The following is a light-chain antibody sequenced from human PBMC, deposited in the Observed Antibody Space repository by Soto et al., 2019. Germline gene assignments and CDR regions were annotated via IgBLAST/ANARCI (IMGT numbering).Light chain of an antibody. CDR1: SSDVGGYNY. V-gene: IGLV2-14*01. CDR2: EVS. Sequence: QSVLTQPASVSGSPGQSIIISCTGTSSDVGGYNYVSWYQQHPGKAPKLMIYEVSNRPSGVSNRFSGSKSGNTASLTISGLQAEDEADYYCSSYTSSSTYGFGTGTKVTVL. J-gene: IGLJ1*01. CDR3: SSYTSSSTYG.